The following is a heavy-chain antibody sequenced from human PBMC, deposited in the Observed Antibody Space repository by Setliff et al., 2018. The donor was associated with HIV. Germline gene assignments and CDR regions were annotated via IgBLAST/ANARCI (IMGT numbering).Heavy chain of an antibody. CDR3: ARVPRQLLKGAAAYFDY. CDR2: IYYSGST. D-gene: IGHD5-18*01. Sequence: SETLSLTCTVSGGSIRSHYWSWIREPPGKGLEWIGYIYYSGSTNYNPSLKSRVTISVDTSKNQFSLRLSSVTAAGTAVYYCARVPRQLLKGAAAYFDYWGQGILVTVSS. V-gene: IGHV4-59*11. J-gene: IGHJ4*02. CDR1: GGSIRSHY.